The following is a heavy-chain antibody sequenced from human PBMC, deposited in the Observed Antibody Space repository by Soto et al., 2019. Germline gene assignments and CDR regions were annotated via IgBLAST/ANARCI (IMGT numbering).Heavy chain of an antibody. Sequence: PGGSLRLSCAASGFTFSNYSMNWVRQAPGKGLEWVSSISSSSSYIYYADSVKGRFTISRDNAKNSLYLQMNSLRAEDTAVYYCARDRGSGWYYAFDIWGQGTMVTVSS. CDR2: ISSSSSYI. CDR1: GFTFSNYS. V-gene: IGHV3-21*01. J-gene: IGHJ3*02. D-gene: IGHD6-19*01. CDR3: ARDRGSGWYYAFDI.